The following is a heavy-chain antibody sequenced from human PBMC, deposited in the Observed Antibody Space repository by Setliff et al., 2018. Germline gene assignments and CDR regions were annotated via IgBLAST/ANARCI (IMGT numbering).Heavy chain of an antibody. V-gene: IGHV3-73*01. Sequence: HPGGSLRLSCAASGFTFSGAEIHWVRQASGKGLEWVGRIRSKADKYATDYGASAKGRFIISRDDSKKTAYLQMSSLRAEDTAMYYCLLPCTSGWHNWADPWGQGTLVTVSS. D-gene: IGHD6-19*01. CDR2: IRSKADKYAT. J-gene: IGHJ5*02. CDR1: GFTFSGAE. CDR3: LLPCTSGWHNWADP.